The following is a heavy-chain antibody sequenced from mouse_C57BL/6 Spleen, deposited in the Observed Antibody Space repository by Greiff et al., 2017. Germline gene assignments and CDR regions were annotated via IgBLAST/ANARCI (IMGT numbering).Heavy chain of an antibody. J-gene: IGHJ4*01. V-gene: IGHV5-4*01. CDR2: ISDGGSYT. D-gene: IGHD3-2*02. CDR1: GFTFSSYA. CDR3: ARAQATSYAMDY. Sequence: EVQLQQSGGGLVKPGGSLKLSCAASGFTFSSYAMSWVRQTPEKRLEWVATISDGGSYTYYPDNVKGRFTISRDNAKNNLYLQRSHLKSEDTAMYYCARAQATSYAMDYWGQGTSVTVSS.